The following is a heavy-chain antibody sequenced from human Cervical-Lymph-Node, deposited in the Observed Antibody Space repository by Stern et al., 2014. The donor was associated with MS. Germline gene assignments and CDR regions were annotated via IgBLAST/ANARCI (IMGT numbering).Heavy chain of an antibody. Sequence: QVQLVQSGAEVKKPGSSVKVSCKTSGGTFSSYAISWVRQAPGQGLEWVGRTVPMLSLANYAQKFQGRVTITADKSTSTVYMELSSLRSEDTAVYYCARDLEMANPFGSEYIQDWGQGTLVTVAS. CDR2: TVPMLSLA. J-gene: IGHJ1*01. D-gene: IGHD5-24*01. CDR3: ARDLEMANPFGSEYIQD. V-gene: IGHV1-69*09. CDR1: GGTFSSYA.